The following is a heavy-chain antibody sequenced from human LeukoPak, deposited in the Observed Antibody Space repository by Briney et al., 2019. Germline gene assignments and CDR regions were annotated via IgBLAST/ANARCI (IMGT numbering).Heavy chain of an antibody. CDR1: GGTFSSYA. J-gene: IGHJ5*02. D-gene: IGHD6-13*01. CDR2: IIPIFGTA. CDR3: ARLNKGSSSWYWGYNWFDP. Sequence: SVKVSCKASGGTFSSYAISWVRQAPGQGLEWMGGIIPIFGTANYAQKFQGRVTITTDESTSTAYMELSSLRSEDTAVYYCARLNKGSSSWYWGYNWFDPWGQGTQVTVSS. V-gene: IGHV1-69*05.